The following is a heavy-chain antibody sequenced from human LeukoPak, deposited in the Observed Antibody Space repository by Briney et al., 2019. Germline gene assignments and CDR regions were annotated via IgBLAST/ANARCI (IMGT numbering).Heavy chain of an antibody. CDR1: GFSITGYG. D-gene: IGHD1-26*01. CDR3: ARREAVGAMSDFDD. V-gene: IGHV3-30*02. Sequence: GGSLRLSCAASGFSITGYGIHWARQAPGKGLEWVATVQWDGYNKYYADYVKGRFTVSRGTSKNTVYLQMDSLRSEDTAVYYCARREAVGAMSDFDDWGQGTLVTVSS. CDR2: VQWDGYNK. J-gene: IGHJ4*02.